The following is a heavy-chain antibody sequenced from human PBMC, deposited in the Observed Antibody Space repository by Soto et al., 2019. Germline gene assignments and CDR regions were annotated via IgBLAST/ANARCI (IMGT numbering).Heavy chain of an antibody. V-gene: IGHV4-34*01. D-gene: IGHD3-10*01. J-gene: IGHJ4*02. CDR2: INYGGDT. CDR3: ERPRGVGAWSN. CDR1: GGSFGGYY. Sequence: QVQLQQWGAGLLKPSETLSLTCAVSGGSFGGYYWSWIRQSPGKGLEWIGEINYGGDTKYNPSLRNRVTISIDLSKNQFSLKLRSLTAADTAVYYCERPRGVGAWSNWGQGNLVTVSS.